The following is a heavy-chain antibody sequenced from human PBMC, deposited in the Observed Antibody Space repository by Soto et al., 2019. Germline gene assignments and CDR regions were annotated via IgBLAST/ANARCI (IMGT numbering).Heavy chain of an antibody. D-gene: IGHD6-13*01. Sequence: QVLLVESGGGVVQPGRSLRLSCTTSGFTFSSYGMHWVRQAPGKGLEWVAIIWYDGRNKYHADSVKGRFTISRDNSKNSLYLQMNSLRAEDTGVYYCARDRGYIAATGINIDYWGQGTLVTVSS. J-gene: IGHJ4*02. CDR2: IWYDGRNK. CDR1: GFTFSSYG. CDR3: ARDRGYIAATGINIDY. V-gene: IGHV3-33*01.